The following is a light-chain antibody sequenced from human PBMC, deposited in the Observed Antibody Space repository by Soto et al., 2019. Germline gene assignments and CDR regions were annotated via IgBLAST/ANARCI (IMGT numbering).Light chain of an antibody. CDR1: SSDIGAYDY. CDR3: CSYAGPSISVV. V-gene: IGLV2-11*01. CDR2: DVS. Sequence: QSVLTQPRSVSGSPGQSVTISCTGASSDIGAYDYVSWYQQHPGKAPKLMIYDVSERPSGIPARFSGSKSGNTASLTISGLQAEDEADYYCCSYAGPSISVVFGGGTKLTVL. J-gene: IGLJ2*01.